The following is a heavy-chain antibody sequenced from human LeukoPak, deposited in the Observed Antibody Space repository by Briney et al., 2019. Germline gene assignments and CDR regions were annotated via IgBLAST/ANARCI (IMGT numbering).Heavy chain of an antibody. J-gene: IGHJ4*02. CDR2: ISGSGGST. CDR1: GFTFSSYV. CDR3: AKDRGGYEVFGY. D-gene: IGHD5-12*01. V-gene: IGHV3-23*01. Sequence: GGSLRLSCAASGFTFSSYVMSWVRQAPGKGLEWVSAISGSGGSTYYADSVKGRFTISRDNSKNTLYLQMNSLRAEDTAVYYCAKDRGGYEVFGYWGQGTLVTVSS.